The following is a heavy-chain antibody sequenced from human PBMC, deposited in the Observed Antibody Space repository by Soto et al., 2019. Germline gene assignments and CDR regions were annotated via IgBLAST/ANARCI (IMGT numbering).Heavy chain of an antibody. J-gene: IGHJ1*01. D-gene: IGHD3-9*01. CDR3: AIGPPYYDILTGYRAEYFQH. V-gene: IGHV1-69*13. Sequence: ASVKVSCKASGCTFSSYAISWVRQAPGQGLAWMGGIIPIFGTANYAQKFQGRVTITADESTSTAYMELSSLRSEDTAVYYCAIGPPYYDILTGYRAEYFQHWGQGTLVTVSS. CDR1: GCTFSSYA. CDR2: IIPIFGTA.